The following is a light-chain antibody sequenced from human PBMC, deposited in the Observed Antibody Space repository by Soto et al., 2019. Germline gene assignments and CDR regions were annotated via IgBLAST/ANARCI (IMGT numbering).Light chain of an antibody. CDR1: SSDVGGYNY. J-gene: IGLJ1*01. Sequence: QSALTQPASVSGSPGQSITISCTGTSSDVGGYNYVSWYQQHPGKAPKPMIYDVSNRPSGVSNRFSGSKSGNTASLTISGLQAEDEAAYYCSSYTSSSTPFVFGTGTKVTVL. CDR2: DVS. CDR3: SSYTSSSTPFV. V-gene: IGLV2-14*01.